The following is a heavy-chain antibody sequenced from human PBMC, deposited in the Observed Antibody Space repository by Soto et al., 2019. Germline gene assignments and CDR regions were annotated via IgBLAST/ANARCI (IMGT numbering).Heavy chain of an antibody. J-gene: IGHJ4*02. D-gene: IGHD3-10*01. CDR2: IYHSGST. Sequence: QLQLQESGSGLVKPSQTLSLTCAVSGGSISSGGYSWSWIRQPPGKGLEWIGYIYHSGSTYYNPSLRSRVTISVDRARNQFSLKLSSVTAADTAVYYCAREAGAGHFDYWGQGTLVTVSS. V-gene: IGHV4-30-2*01. CDR1: GGSISSGGYS. CDR3: AREAGAGHFDY.